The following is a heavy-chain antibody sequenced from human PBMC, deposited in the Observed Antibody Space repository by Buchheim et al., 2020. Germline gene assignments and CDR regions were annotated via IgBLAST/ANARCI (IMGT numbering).Heavy chain of an antibody. Sequence: QVQLVESGGGLVKPGGSLRLSCAASGFTFSDYYMSWIRQAPGKGLEWVSYISSSSSYTNYADSMKGRFTISRDNDKNSMYLQMNSLRAEDTAVYYCVKVGRVAGMVDYWGQGTL. D-gene: IGHD6-19*01. CDR1: GFTFSDYY. CDR2: ISSSSSYT. CDR3: VKVGRVAGMVDY. J-gene: IGHJ4*02. V-gene: IGHV3-11*06.